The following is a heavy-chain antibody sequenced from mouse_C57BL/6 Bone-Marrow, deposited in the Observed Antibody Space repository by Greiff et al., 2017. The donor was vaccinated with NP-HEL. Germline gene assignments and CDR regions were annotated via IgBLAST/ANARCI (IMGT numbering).Heavy chain of an antibody. V-gene: IGHV1-52*01. CDR1: GYTFTSYW. CDR3: ARQLRLRKRGVMDY. J-gene: IGHJ4*01. D-gene: IGHD3-2*02. Sequence: QVQLQQPGAELVRPGSSVKLSCKASGYTFTSYWMHWVKQRPIQGLEWIGNIDPSDSETHYNQKFKDKATLTVDKSSSTAYMQLSSLTSEDSAVYYCARQLRLRKRGVMDYWGQGTSVTVSS. CDR2: IDPSDSET.